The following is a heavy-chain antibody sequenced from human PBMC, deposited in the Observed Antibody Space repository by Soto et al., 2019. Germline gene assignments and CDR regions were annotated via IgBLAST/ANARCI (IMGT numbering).Heavy chain of an antibody. CDR2: ISGSGGST. V-gene: IGHV3-23*01. CDR1: GFTFSSYA. CDR3: AKDLVAYHLTDY. J-gene: IGHJ4*02. Sequence: EVQLLESGGGLVQPGGSLRLSCAAPGFTFSSYAMSWVRQAPGKGLEWVSAISGSGGSTYYADSVKGRFTISRDNSKNTLYLQMNSLRAEDTAVYYCAKDLVAYHLTDYWGQGTLVTVSS. D-gene: IGHD2-15*01.